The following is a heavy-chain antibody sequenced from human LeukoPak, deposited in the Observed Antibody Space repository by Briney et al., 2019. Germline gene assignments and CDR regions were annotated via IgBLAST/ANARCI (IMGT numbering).Heavy chain of an antibody. V-gene: IGHV3-53*01. D-gene: IGHD2-2*01. Sequence: GGSLRLSCAASGFTVSSNYMSWVRQAPGKGLEWVSVIYSGGSTYYADSVKGRFTISRDNSKNTLYLQMNSLRAEDTAVYYCAKGLVDIVVVPAAWGQGTLVTVSS. CDR2: IYSGGST. CDR3: AKGLVDIVVVPAA. CDR1: GFTVSSNY. J-gene: IGHJ5*02.